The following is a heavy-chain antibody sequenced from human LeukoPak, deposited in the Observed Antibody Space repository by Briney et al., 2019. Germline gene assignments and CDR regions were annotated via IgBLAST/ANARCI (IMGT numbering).Heavy chain of an antibody. J-gene: IGHJ4*02. CDR3: ARLRTMVRGVADY. V-gene: IGHV5-51*01. CDR1: GYTFTSYG. Sequence: GASVKVSCKASGYTFTSYGISWVRQMPGKGLEWMGIIYPGDSDTRYSPSFQGQVTISADKSISTAYLQWSSLKASDTAMYYCARLRTMVRGVADYWGQGTLVTVSS. CDR2: IYPGDSDT. D-gene: IGHD3-10*01.